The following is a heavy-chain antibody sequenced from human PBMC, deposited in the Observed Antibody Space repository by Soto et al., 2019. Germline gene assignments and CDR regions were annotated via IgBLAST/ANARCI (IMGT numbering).Heavy chain of an antibody. CDR3: ARVSGDFWSGYSNWFDP. CDR1: GGSISSYY. V-gene: IGHV4-59*01. D-gene: IGHD3-3*01. CDR2: IYYSGST. Sequence: PSETLSLTCTVSGGSISSYYWSWIRQPPGKGLEWIGYIYYSGSTNYNPSLKSRVTMSVDTSKNQFSLKLSSVTAADTAVYYCARVSGDFWSGYSNWFDPWGQGTLVTVSS. J-gene: IGHJ5*02.